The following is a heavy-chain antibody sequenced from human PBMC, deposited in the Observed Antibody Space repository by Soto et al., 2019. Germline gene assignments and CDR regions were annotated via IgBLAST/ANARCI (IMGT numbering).Heavy chain of an antibody. CDR1: GGTFSSDG. J-gene: IGHJ5*02. D-gene: IGHD5-12*01. CDR2: IIRIFGTT. Sequence: SVKVSCTASGGTFSSDGISWVRQAPGQGLEWMGGIIRIFGTTTYAQKFQDRVTITADKSTSTAYMDLSSLRSEDTAVYYCARERLGVVATISPWFDPWGQGTLVTVSS. V-gene: IGHV1-69*06. CDR3: ARERLGVVATISPWFDP.